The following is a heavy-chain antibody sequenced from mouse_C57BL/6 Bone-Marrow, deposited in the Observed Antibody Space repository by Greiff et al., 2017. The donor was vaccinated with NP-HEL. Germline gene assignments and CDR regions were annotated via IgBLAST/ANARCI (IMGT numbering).Heavy chain of an antibody. V-gene: IGHV1-64*01. Sequence: QVQLKQPGAELVKPGASVKLSCKASGYTFTSYWMHWVKQRPGQGLEWIGMIHPNSGSTNYNEKFKSKATLTVDKSSSTAYMQLSSLTSEDSAVYYGARRGGTGFAYWGQGTLVTVSA. CDR1: GYTFTSYW. J-gene: IGHJ3*01. CDR3: ARRGGTGFAY. CDR2: IHPNSGST. D-gene: IGHD4-1*01.